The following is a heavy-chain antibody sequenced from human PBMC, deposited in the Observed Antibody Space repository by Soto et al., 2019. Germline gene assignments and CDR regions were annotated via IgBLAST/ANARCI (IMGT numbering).Heavy chain of an antibody. J-gene: IGHJ3*02. D-gene: IGHD6-13*01. Sequence: GESLKISCKGSGYSFTSYWIGWVRQMPGKGLEWMGIIYPGDSDTRYSPSFQGQVTISSDKSISTAYLQWSSLNASDTAMYYCARVIAASGEGDFDIWGQGTMVTVSS. V-gene: IGHV5-51*01. CDR3: ARVIAASGEGDFDI. CDR1: GYSFTSYW. CDR2: IYPGDSDT.